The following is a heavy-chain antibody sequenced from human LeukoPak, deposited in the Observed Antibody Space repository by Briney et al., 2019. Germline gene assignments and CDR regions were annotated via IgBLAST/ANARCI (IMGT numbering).Heavy chain of an antibody. D-gene: IGHD6-6*01. Sequence: SVKVSCKASGGTFSSYAISLVRQAPGQGLEWMGRIIPILGIANYAQKFQGRVTITADKSTSTAYMELSSLRSEDTAVYYCARGRGIAARPPFYFDYWGQGTLVTVSS. CDR2: IIPILGIA. J-gene: IGHJ4*02. V-gene: IGHV1-69*04. CDR1: GGTFSSYA. CDR3: ARGRGIAARPPFYFDY.